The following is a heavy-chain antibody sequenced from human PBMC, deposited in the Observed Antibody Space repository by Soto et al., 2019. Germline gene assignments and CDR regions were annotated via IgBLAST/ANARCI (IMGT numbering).Heavy chain of an antibody. D-gene: IGHD2-2*01. J-gene: IGHJ6*03. CDR1: GGFFSGYY. CDR3: ARGWAGYCSSTSCYGDYYYYMDV. V-gene: IGHV4-34*01. CDR2: INHCGST. Sequence: QVQLQQWGAGLLKPSETLSLTWAVYGGFFSGYYWSWIRPAPGKGPEWIGEINHCGSTNYNPSLKDRVTISVDTSKNQFSLKLSSVTAADTAVYYCARGWAGYCSSTSCYGDYYYYMDVWGKGTTVTVSS.